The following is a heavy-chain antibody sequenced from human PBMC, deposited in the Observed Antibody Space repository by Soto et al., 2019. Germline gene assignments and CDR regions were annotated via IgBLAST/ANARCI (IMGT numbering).Heavy chain of an antibody. CDR3: ARDLLGSFGWFDP. CDR2: ISSSSSYI. D-gene: IGHD7-27*01. J-gene: IGHJ5*02. Sequence: GGSLRLSSAASGFTFSSYSMNWVRQAPGKGLEWVSSISSSSSYIYYADSVKGRFTISRDNAKNSLYLQMNSLRAEDTAVYYCARDLLGSFGWFDPWGQGTLVTVSS. V-gene: IGHV3-21*01. CDR1: GFTFSSYS.